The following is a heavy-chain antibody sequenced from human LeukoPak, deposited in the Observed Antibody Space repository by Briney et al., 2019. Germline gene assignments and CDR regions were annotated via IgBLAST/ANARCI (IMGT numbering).Heavy chain of an antibody. J-gene: IGHJ3*02. CDR1: GFTFSSYA. CDR2: ISYDGNNK. Sequence: GGSLRLSCAASGFTFSSYAMHWVRQAPGKGLEWVAVISYDGNNKYYADSVKGRFTISRDNSKNTLYLQMNSLRAEDTAVYYCANLMEGAFDTWGQGTMVTVSS. D-gene: IGHD3-3*01. V-gene: IGHV3-30*04. CDR3: ANLMEGAFDT.